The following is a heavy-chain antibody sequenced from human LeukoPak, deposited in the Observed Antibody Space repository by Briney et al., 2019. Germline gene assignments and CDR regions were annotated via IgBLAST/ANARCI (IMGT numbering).Heavy chain of an antibody. CDR3: ARFHGNMFSFDY. Sequence: ASVKVSCKASGYTFTRYYMHWVRQAPGHGLEWMGWINPNSGGTNYAQQSQGRVTMTRDTSISTAYMELSRLRSDDTAVYYCARFHGNMFSFDYWGQGTLVTVSS. D-gene: IGHD3-10*02. V-gene: IGHV1-2*02. J-gene: IGHJ4*02. CDR2: INPNSGGT. CDR1: GYTFTRYY.